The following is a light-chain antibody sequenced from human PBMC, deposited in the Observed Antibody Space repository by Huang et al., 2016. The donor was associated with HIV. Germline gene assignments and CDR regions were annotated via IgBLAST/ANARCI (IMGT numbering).Light chain of an antibody. J-gene: IGKJ4*01. CDR3: QQYKNWPPLT. CDR2: GAS. V-gene: IGKV3-15*01. Sequence: EIVMTQSPATLSVSAGERATLSCWASQSVSSDLAWYQQTPGQAPSLLIHGASTRATGIPARFSGSGSGTEFTLTISNLQSEDFAVYYCQQYKNWPPLTFGGGTKVEIK. CDR1: QSVSSD.